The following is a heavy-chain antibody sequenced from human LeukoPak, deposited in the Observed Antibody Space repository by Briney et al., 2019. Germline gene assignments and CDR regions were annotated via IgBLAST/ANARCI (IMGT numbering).Heavy chain of an antibody. Sequence: PGGSLRLSCAASGFTFSSYAMSWVRQAPGKGLEWVSVIYSGGSTYYADSVKGRFTISRDNSKNTLYLQMNSLRAEDTAVYYCASDPGYYDSSGRTSNWGQGTLVTVSS. V-gene: IGHV3-53*01. J-gene: IGHJ4*02. CDR3: ASDPGYYDSSGRTSN. CDR2: IYSGGST. CDR1: GFTFSSYA. D-gene: IGHD3-22*01.